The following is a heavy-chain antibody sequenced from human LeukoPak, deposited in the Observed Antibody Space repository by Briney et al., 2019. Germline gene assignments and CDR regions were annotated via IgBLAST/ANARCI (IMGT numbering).Heavy chain of an antibody. CDR3: AKRSMVRGVPYYFDY. V-gene: IGHV3-23*01. J-gene: IGHJ4*02. D-gene: IGHD3-10*01. CDR2: ISGSGGST. CDR1: GFTFSSYG. Sequence: GGSLRLSCAASGFTFSSYGMSWVRQAPGKGLEWVSAISGSGGSTYYADSAKGRFTISRDNSKNTLYLQMNSLRAEDTAVYYCAKRSMVRGVPYYFDYWGQGTLVTVSS.